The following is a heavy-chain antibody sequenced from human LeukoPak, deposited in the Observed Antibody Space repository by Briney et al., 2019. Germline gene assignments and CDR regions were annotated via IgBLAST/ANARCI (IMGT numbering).Heavy chain of an antibody. CDR2: IYYSGST. CDR3: ARAPRPDPYYFDY. CDR1: GGSISSYY. V-gene: IGHV4-59*01. Sequence: PSETLSLTCTVSGGSISSYYWSWIRQPPGKGLEWIGYIYYSGSTNYNPSLKSRVTISVDTSKNQFSLKLSSVTAADTAVYYCARAPRPDPYYFDYWGQGTLVTVSS. J-gene: IGHJ4*02.